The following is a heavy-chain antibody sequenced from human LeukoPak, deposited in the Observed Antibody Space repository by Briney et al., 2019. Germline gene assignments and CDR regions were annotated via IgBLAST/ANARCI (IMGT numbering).Heavy chain of an antibody. J-gene: IGHJ4*02. CDR3: ARTSLLEYYFDY. CDR1: GYTFTSYY. CDR2: INPSGGST. D-gene: IGHD1-1*01. V-gene: IGHV1-46*01. Sequence: GASVKVSCKASGYTFTSYYTHWVRQAPGQGLEWMGIINPSGGSTSYAQKFQGRVTMTRDTSTSTVYMELSSLRSEDTAVYYCARTSLLEYYFDYWGQGTLVTVSS.